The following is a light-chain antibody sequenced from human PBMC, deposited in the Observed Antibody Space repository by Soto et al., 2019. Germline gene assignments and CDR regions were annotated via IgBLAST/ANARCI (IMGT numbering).Light chain of an antibody. Sequence: EVVLTQSPGTLSVSPGERATLSCRASQSVSNNYLAWYQLRPGQAPRLLIYGASNRATGVQDSFSGSGSGKVFTLTINRLEPEDFAVYYCQHYGSSPRYTFGQGTKLEIK. V-gene: IGKV3-20*01. CDR1: QSVSNNY. CDR3: QHYGSSPRYT. J-gene: IGKJ2*01. CDR2: GAS.